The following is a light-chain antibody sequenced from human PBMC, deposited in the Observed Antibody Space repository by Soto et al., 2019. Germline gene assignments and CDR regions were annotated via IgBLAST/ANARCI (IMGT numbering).Light chain of an antibody. CDR2: DVN. Sequence: QSALTQPRSVSGSPGQSVTISCTGTSSDVGGYNCVSWYQQHPGKAPKLMIYDVNKRPSGVPDRFSGSKSGNTASLTISGLQTEDEADYYCCSYAGTHTFVVFGGGTKLTVL. CDR1: SSDVGGYNC. V-gene: IGLV2-11*01. CDR3: CSYAGTHTFVV. J-gene: IGLJ2*01.